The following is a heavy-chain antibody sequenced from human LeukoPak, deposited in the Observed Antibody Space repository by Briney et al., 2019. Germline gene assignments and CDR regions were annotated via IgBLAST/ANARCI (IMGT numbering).Heavy chain of an antibody. Sequence: PGGSLRLSCEASRFTFSSYAMSWVRQAPGKGLEWVAAISGPAGSWDYADSVKGRFTVSRDNTKNTLFLQTNSLRAEDTATYYCAKKVGLVSAPLWYFDVWGQGTLVAVSS. CDR1: RFTFSSYA. D-gene: IGHD5/OR15-5a*01. CDR3: AKKVGLVSAPLWYFDV. J-gene: IGHJ4*02. V-gene: IGHV3-23*01. CDR2: ISGPAGSW.